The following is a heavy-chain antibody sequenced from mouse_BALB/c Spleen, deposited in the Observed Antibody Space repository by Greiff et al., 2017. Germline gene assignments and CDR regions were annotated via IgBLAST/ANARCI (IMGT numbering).Heavy chain of an antibody. CDR3: ARNPNDYGSSYDAMDY. D-gene: IGHD1-1*01. CDR2: IWGGGST. Sequence: VHLVESGPGLVAPSQSLSITCTVSGFSLSRYSVHWVRQPPGKGLEWLGMIWGGGSTDYNSALKSRLSISKDNSKSQVFLKMNSLQTDDTAMYYCARNPNDYGSSYDAMDYWGQGTSVTVSS. J-gene: IGHJ4*01. V-gene: IGHV2-6-4*01. CDR1: GFSLSRYS.